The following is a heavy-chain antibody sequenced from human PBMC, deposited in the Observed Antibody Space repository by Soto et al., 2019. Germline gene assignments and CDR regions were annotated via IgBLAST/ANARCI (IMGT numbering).Heavy chain of an antibody. J-gene: IGHJ4*02. V-gene: IGHV3-11*01. CDR2: MSSSGSTI. CDR1: GFTFSDYY. CDR3: ARDRPSYCSSTSCSSLDY. Sequence: GSLRLSCAASGFTFSDYYMSWIRQAPGKGLEWVSYMSSSGSTIKYADSVKGRVTISRDNAKNSLYLQMNSLRAEDTAVYYCARDRPSYCSSTSCSSLDYWGQGTLVTVSS. D-gene: IGHD2-2*01.